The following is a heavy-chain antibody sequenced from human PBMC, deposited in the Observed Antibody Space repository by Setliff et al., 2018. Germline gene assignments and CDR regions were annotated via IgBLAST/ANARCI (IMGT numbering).Heavy chain of an antibody. J-gene: IGHJ4*02. CDR2: ISSYNDIT. D-gene: IGHD2-8*01. CDR1: GYILNSYG. CDR3: SRLVRYCTTTTCQTLSGGEH. V-gene: IGHV1-18*01. Sequence: ASVKVSCKASGYILNSYGISWVRQAPGQGLEWMGWISSYNDITNYAQRFQGRVTLTTDMSTSAAYMELRSLGSDDTAIYFCSRLVRYCTTTTCQTLSGGEHWGQGTLVTVSS.